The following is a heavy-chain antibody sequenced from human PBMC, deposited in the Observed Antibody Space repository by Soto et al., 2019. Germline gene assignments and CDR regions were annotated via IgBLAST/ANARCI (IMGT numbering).Heavy chain of an antibody. CDR1: GYIFTSYA. J-gene: IGHJ4*02. V-gene: IGHV1-18*01. D-gene: IGHD4-4*01. CDR3: ARDGVAVTTGISGY. CDR2: INVYNGNT. Sequence: QVQLVQSGAEVKKPGASVKVSCKASGYIFTSYAVSWVRQTPGQGLEWMGWINVYNGNTKYAQKFQGRVTMTPDTSTGTVYMELRSLTSDDTAVYYCARDGVAVTTGISGYWGQGTLVTVSS.